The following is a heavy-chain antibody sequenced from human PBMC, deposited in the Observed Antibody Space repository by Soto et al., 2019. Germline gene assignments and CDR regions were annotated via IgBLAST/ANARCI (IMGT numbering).Heavy chain of an antibody. D-gene: IGHD3-10*01. Sequence: GGSLRLSCAASGFTFISYAMSWVRRAPWKGLEWVSAISGSGGSTYYADSVKGRFTISRDNSKNTLYLQMNSLRAEDTAVYYCAKAESPYGSGSYYFRTFDYWGQGTLVTVSS. CDR1: GFTFISYA. J-gene: IGHJ4*02. V-gene: IGHV3-23*01. CDR2: ISGSGGST. CDR3: AKAESPYGSGSYYFRTFDY.